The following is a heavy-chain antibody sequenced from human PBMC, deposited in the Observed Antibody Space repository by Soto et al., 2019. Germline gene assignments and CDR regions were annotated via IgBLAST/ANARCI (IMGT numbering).Heavy chain of an antibody. CDR3: ASARTGDDAFDI. J-gene: IGHJ3*02. CDR1: GFTFSSYS. CDR2: ISSSSSYI. D-gene: IGHD7-27*01. Sequence: GGSLRLSCAASGFTFSSYSMNWVRQAPGKGLEWVSSISSSSSYIYYADSVKGRFTISRDNAKNSLYLQMNSLRAEDTAVYYGASARTGDDAFDIWGQGTMVTVSS. V-gene: IGHV3-21*01.